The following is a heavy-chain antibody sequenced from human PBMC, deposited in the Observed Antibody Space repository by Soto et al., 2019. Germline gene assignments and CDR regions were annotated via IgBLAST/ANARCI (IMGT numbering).Heavy chain of an antibody. CDR2: INAGNGNT. CDR1: GYTFTSYA. Sequence: QVQLVQSGAEVKKPGASVKVSCKASGYTFTSYAMHWVRQAPGQRFEWMGWINAGNGNTKYSQKFQGRVTITRDTSASTAYMELSSLRFEDTAVYYCARILGYCSGGSCDFWGQGTLVTVSS. V-gene: IGHV1-3*01. CDR3: ARILGYCSGGSCDF. D-gene: IGHD2-15*01. J-gene: IGHJ4*02.